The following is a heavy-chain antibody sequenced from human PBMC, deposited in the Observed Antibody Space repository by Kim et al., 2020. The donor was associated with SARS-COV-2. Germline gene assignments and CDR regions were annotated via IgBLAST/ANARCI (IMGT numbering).Heavy chain of an antibody. V-gene: IGHV4-34*01. CDR3: ARGRSIVVVPAVKLDY. J-gene: IGHJ4*02. D-gene: IGHD2-2*01. Sequence: SRKSRVTRSVDTSKNQFSLRLSSVTAADTAVYYCARGRSIVVVPAVKLDYWGQGTLVTVSS.